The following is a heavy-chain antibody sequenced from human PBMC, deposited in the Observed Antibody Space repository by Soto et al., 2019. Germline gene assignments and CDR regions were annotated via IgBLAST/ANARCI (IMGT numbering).Heavy chain of an antibody. CDR3: AKDNGCGCDRLRVGDASDI. CDR2: ISGSGGST. CDR1: GFTFSSYP. V-gene: IGHV3-23*01. Sequence: LRLSCAASGFTFSSYPMSWVRQAPGKVLEWVSAISGSGGSTYYADSVKGRFTISRDNSKNTLYLQMDSLRGEDTAVYYCAKDNGCGCDRLRVGDASDIRGQGTMVTVS. J-gene: IGHJ3*02. D-gene: IGHD5-12*01.